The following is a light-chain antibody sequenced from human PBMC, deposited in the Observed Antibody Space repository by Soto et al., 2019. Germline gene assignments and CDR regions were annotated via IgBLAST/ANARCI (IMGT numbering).Light chain of an antibody. CDR3: SARDDSLSGVV. Sequence: QSVLTQPPSTSGTPGQRVTISCSVSSSNIGSNHVYWYQQFPGMAPKLLMYRSDQRPTGVPDRFSGSKSGTSASLAISGLRSDDEADYYCSARDDSLSGVVFGGGTKLTVL. J-gene: IGLJ2*01. CDR1: SSNIGSNH. CDR2: RSD. V-gene: IGLV1-47*01.